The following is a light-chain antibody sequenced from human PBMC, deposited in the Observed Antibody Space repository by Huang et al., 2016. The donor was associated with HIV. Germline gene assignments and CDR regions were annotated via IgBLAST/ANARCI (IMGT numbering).Light chain of an antibody. CDR1: QIINKY. V-gene: IGKV1-39*01. CDR3: QQSYNIPRT. CDR2: GAS. Sequence: DIQMTPAPPSLSAAVGDRVIITCRASQIINKYLNWYQQMPGRAPKLLISGASSLQGGVSSRFSGSGSGTDFTLTIRDLQPEDTATYPCQQSYNIPRTFGQGTLLEI. J-gene: IGKJ2*01.